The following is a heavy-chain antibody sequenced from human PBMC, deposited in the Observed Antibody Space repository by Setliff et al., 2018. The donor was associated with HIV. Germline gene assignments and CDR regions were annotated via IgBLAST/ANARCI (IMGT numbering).Heavy chain of an antibody. CDR1: GGSISSSNYY. Sequence: PSETLSLTCTVSGGSISSSNYYWSWIRQHPGKGLEWIGYIFYSGNTYYNPSLKSRVTISVDTSKNQFSLKLSSVTAADTAVYYCARVGYCSSTSCYGGMDVWGQGTLVTVSS. CDR2: IFYSGNT. V-gene: IGHV4-31*03. J-gene: IGHJ4*02. CDR3: ARVGYCSSTSCYGGMDV. D-gene: IGHD2-2*03.